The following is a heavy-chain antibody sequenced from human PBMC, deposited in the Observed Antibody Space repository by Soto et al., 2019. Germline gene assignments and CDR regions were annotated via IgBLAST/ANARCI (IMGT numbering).Heavy chain of an antibody. Sequence: SETLSLTCAVYGGSFSGYYWSWIRQPPGKGLEWIGEINHSGSTNYNPSLKSRVTISVDTSKNQFSLKLSSVTAADTAVYYCARVFSDSSSFLDPWGQGTLVTVSS. CDR3: ARVFSDSSSFLDP. V-gene: IGHV4-34*01. CDR1: GGSFSGYY. J-gene: IGHJ5*02. CDR2: INHSGST. D-gene: IGHD6-13*01.